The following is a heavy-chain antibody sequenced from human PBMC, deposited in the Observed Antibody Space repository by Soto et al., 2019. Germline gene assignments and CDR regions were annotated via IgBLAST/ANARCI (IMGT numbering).Heavy chain of an antibody. Sequence: GGSLRLSCAASGFNFNTYAMSWVRQAPGKGLERVSASSVSGDSTHYAESVRGRFTISRDNSKNTLYLQMNRLRAEDTALYYFARVVSSGCYPYYYYGMDVRGQGTTVTVSS. CDR3: ARVVSSGCYPYYYYGMDV. J-gene: IGHJ6*02. CDR2: SSVSGDST. D-gene: IGHD3-10*01. V-gene: IGHV3-23*01. CDR1: GFNFNTYA.